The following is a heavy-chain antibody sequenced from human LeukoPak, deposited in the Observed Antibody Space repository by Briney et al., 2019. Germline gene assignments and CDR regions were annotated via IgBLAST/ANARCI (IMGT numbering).Heavy chain of an antibody. Sequence: PSETLSLTCTVSGGSISSSSYYWDWIRQPPGKGLEWIGSIYYSGSTYYNPSLKSRVTISVDTSKNQFSLKLSSVTAADTAVYYCARGGSGWFRYYYGMDVWGQGTTVTVSS. CDR3: ARGGSGWFRYYYGMDV. CDR2: IYYSGST. D-gene: IGHD6-19*01. CDR1: GGSISSSSYY. J-gene: IGHJ6*02. V-gene: IGHV4-39*01.